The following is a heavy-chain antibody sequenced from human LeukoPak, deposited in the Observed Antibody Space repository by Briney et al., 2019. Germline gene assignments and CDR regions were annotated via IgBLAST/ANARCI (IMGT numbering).Heavy chain of an antibody. D-gene: IGHD4-17*01. CDR2: INHSGST. J-gene: IGHJ5*02. CDR1: GGSISSSSYY. CDR3: ARGEGYGVPWGWFDP. V-gene: IGHV4-39*07. Sequence: PSETLPLTCTVSGGSISSSSYYWSWIRQPPGKGLVWIGEINHSGSTNYNPSLKSRVTISVDTSKNQFSLKLSSVTAADTAVYYCARGEGYGVPWGWFDPWGQGTLVTVSS.